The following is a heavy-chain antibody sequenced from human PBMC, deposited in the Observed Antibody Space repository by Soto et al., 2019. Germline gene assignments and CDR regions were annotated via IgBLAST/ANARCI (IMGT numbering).Heavy chain of an antibody. J-gene: IGHJ4*02. V-gene: IGHV3-23*01. CDR2: ISGSGGST. CDR3: AKVDSYSGSYYPDY. Sequence: EVPLLESGGGLVQPGGSLRLSCAASGFTFSSYAMSWVRQAPGKGLEWVSAISGSGGSTYYADSVKGRFTISRDNSKNTLYLQMNSLRAEDTAVYYCAKVDSYSGSYYPDYWGQGTLVTVSS. CDR1: GFTFSSYA. D-gene: IGHD1-26*01.